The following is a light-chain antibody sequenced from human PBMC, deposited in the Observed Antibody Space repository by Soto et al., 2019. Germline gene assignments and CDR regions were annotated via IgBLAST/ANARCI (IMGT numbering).Light chain of an antibody. J-gene: IGKJ1*01. Sequence: EIVMTQSPATLSVSPGERATLSCRASQSISSNLAWYQHRPGQAPRLLIYGASTRATGIPARFSGGGSGTDFTLTISSLQSEDFAFYHCQQYNNWPRTFGQGTKVEIK. V-gene: IGKV3-15*01. CDR3: QQYNNWPRT. CDR1: QSISSN. CDR2: GAS.